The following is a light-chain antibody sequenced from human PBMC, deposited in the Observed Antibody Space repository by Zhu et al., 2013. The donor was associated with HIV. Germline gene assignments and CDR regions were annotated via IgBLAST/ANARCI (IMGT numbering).Light chain of an antibody. V-gene: IGLV2-14*01. J-gene: IGLJ1*01. CDR2: EVS. CDR3: GTWDSRLTAYV. CDR1: SSDVGGYNY. Sequence: QSALTQPASVSGSPGQSITISCTGTSSDVGGYNYVSWYQQHPGKAPKLMIYEVSNRPSGVSNRFSGSKSGTSATLGITGLQTGDEADYYCGTWDSRLTAYVFGSGTKVTVL.